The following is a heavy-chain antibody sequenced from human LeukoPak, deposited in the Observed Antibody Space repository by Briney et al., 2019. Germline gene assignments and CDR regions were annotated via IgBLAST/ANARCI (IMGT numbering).Heavy chain of an antibody. CDR3: ARDLAVAGTRTFDY. V-gene: IGHV3-7*05. CDR1: GFTFSSYW. J-gene: IGHJ4*02. CDR2: IKQDGSEK. D-gene: IGHD6-19*01. Sequence: GGSLRLSCAASGFTFSSYWMSWFRQAPGKGLEWVANIKQDGSEKNYVDSVKGRFTISRDNAKTSLYLQMHSLRAEDTAVYYCARDLAVAGTRTFDYWGQGTLVTVSS.